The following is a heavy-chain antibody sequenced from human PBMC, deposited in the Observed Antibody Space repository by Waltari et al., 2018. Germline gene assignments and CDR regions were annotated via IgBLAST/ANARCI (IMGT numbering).Heavy chain of an antibody. D-gene: IGHD3-22*01. Sequence: EVHLVESGGGLVQPGGSLRLSCAASAFTFSRYEMTWVRQAPGKGLEWVSYISSSGTIIYYADSVKGRFTISRDNAKKSLYLQMNSLRAEDTAVYYCNSYYYDSSGYYYIDYWGQGTLVTVSS. CDR2: ISSSGTII. J-gene: IGHJ4*02. CDR3: NSYYYDSSGYYYIDY. CDR1: AFTFSRYE. V-gene: IGHV3-48*03.